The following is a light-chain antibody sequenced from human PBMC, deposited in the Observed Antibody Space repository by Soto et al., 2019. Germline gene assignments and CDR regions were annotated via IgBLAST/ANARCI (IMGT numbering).Light chain of an antibody. CDR3: QQTYSFPWT. CDR1: QGISDN. V-gene: IGKV1-39*01. J-gene: IGKJ1*01. CDR2: TAS. Sequence: DIRMTQSPSSLSASVGDTVTITCRASQGISDNLSWFQHKPGEAPKLLIYTASSLQGGVPLRFRGAGSRTDFSLTISALQPEDYATYYCQQTYSFPWTFGQGTLVDI.